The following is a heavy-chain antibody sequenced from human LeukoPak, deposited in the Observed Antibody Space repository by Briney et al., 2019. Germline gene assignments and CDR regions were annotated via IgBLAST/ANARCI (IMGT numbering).Heavy chain of an antibody. J-gene: IGHJ4*02. V-gene: IGHV4-4*07. CDR1: GGSISPYE. Sequence: SETLSLTCTVSGGSISPYEWSWIRQSAGKRLEWIGLIRNTGSADYSPSLKSRVTLSIDTSKSQISLRLTSVTAADTAVYYCATGSYSGGFDKWGQGTLVIVS. CDR3: ATGSYSGGFDK. D-gene: IGHD2-8*02. CDR2: IRNTGSA.